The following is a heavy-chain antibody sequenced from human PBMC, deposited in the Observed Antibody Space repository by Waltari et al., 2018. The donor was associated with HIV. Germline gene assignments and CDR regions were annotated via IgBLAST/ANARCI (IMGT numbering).Heavy chain of an antibody. D-gene: IGHD3-16*02. J-gene: IGHJ6*02. Sequence: VQLVESGGNLTRPGGSLRLSCLGSGFIVSDNYLSWVGQAPGKGPEWVSVLYSNGNTLYGGSVKGRFTIFRDNSKNTLYLQMNTLRVNDTAVYYCARMQRFYGSEQSRYFYFGMDVWGQGTTVTVSS. CDR2: LYSNGNT. V-gene: IGHV3-53*01. CDR3: ARMQRFYGSEQSRYFYFGMDV. CDR1: GFIVSDNY.